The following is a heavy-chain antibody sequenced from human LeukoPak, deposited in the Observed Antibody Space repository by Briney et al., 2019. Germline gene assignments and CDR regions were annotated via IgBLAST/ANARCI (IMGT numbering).Heavy chain of an antibody. CDR1: GFTFSGYA. CDR3: ATEGVVATTTPFDY. CDR2: IYSSDTT. V-gene: IGHV3-48*03. J-gene: IGHJ4*02. Sequence: GGSLRLSCAASGFTFSGYAMNWVRQAPGKGLEWVSHIYSSDTTYADSVKGRFTISRDNAKNSLYLQMNSLRAEDTAVYYCATEGVVATTTPFDYWGQGTLVTVSS. D-gene: IGHD2-15*01.